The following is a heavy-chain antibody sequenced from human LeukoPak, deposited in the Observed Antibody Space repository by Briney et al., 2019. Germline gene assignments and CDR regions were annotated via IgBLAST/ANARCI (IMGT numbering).Heavy chain of an antibody. Sequence: ASVKVSCKASGYTFTSYGISWVRQAPGQGLEWMGWISAYNGNTNYAQKLQGRVTMTTDTSTSTAYMELRSLRSDDTAVSYCARAGGEQLTGGEYYFDYWGQGTLVTVSS. J-gene: IGHJ4*02. CDR2: ISAYNGNT. CDR1: GYTFTSYG. D-gene: IGHD3-16*01. V-gene: IGHV1-18*01. CDR3: ARAGGEQLTGGEYYFDY.